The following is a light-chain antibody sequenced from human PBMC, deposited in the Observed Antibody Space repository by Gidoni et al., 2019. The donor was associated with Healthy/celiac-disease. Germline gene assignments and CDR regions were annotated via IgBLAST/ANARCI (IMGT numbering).Light chain of an antibody. Sequence: QAVLTQPPSVSGAPGQRVIISCTGSSSNIGAGYDVPWDQQLPGTAPKLLLYGNRNRPSGVPDRFSGSKSGTSASLAITGLQAEDEADYYCQSYDSSLSASVVFGGGTKLTVL. CDR2: GNR. CDR1: SSNIGAGYD. V-gene: IGLV1-40*01. J-gene: IGLJ2*01. CDR3: QSYDSSLSASVV.